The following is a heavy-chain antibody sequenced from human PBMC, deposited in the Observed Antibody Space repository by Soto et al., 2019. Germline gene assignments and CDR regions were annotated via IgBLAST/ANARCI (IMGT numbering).Heavy chain of an antibody. J-gene: IGHJ3*02. D-gene: IGHD3-22*01. CDR2: IYYSGST. Sequence: QLQLQESGPGLVKPSETLSLTCTVSGGSISSSSYYWGWIRQPPGKGLEWIGSIYYSGSTYYNPSLKSRVTISVDTSKNQFSLKLSSVTAADTTVYYCARTADSSGYRNAFDIWGQGTMVTVSS. CDR1: GGSISSSSYY. V-gene: IGHV4-39*01. CDR3: ARTADSSGYRNAFDI.